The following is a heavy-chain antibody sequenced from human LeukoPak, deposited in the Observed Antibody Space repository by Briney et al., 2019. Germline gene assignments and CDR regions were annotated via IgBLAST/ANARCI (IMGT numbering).Heavy chain of an antibody. CDR3: AKLTFGGVIASYYFDY. CDR1: GFTFSSYG. Sequence: GGSLRLSCAASGFTFSSYGMYWVRQAPGKGLEWVSAISGSGGSTYYADSVEGRFTISRDNSKNTLYLQMNSLRAEDTAVYYCAKLTFGGVIASYYFDYWGQGTLVTVSS. CDR2: ISGSGGST. D-gene: IGHD3-16*02. J-gene: IGHJ4*02. V-gene: IGHV3-23*01.